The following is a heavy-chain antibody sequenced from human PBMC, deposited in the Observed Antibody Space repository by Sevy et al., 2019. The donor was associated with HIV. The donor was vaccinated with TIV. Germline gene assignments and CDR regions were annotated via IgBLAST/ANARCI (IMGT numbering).Heavy chain of an antibody. V-gene: IGHV4-61*01. Sequence: SETLSLTCTVSSGSVTRGSYYWTWIRQPPGKGLEWIGCVHHSGSTNYTPSLKSRLTISIDTSKNQFSVRLRSVTAADTAVYYCARAARDGYHYRGDYFDYWGHGSLVTVSS. J-gene: IGHJ4*01. D-gene: IGHD5-12*01. CDR3: ARAARDGYHYRGDYFDY. CDR1: SGSVTRGSYY. CDR2: VHHSGST.